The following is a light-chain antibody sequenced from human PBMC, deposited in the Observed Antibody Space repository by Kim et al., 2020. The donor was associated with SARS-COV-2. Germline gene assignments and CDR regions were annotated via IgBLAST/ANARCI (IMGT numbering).Light chain of an antibody. CDR1: SSDVGSYNL. V-gene: IGLV2-23*02. Sequence: ITISCTGTSSDVGSYNLVSWYQQPPGKAPKLMIYEVSKRPSGVSNRFSGSKSGNTASLTISGLQAEDEADYYCCSYAGSSTSVVFGGGTQLTVL. CDR3: CSYAGSSTSVV. CDR2: EVS. J-gene: IGLJ2*01.